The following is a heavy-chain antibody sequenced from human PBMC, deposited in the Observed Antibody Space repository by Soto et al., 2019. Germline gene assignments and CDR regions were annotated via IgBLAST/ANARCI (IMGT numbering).Heavy chain of an antibody. CDR2: IYWDDDK. CDR1: GFSLSTSGVG. D-gene: IGHD6-13*01. J-gene: IGHJ3*02. Sequence: QITLKESGPTLVKPTQTLTLTFTFSGFSLSTSGVGVGWIRRPPGKALEWLALIYWDDDKSYSPSLKSRLTITKDTSKNQVVLTMTNMDPVDTATYYCAHRRLVGAAAGGIDAFDIWGQGTMVTVSS. V-gene: IGHV2-5*02. CDR3: AHRRLVGAAAGGIDAFDI.